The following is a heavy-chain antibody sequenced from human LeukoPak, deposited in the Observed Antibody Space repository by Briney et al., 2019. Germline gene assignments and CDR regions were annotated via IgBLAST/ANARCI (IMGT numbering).Heavy chain of an antibody. CDR2: VSGSGGST. D-gene: IGHD2-15*01. CDR1: GFTFSSYA. J-gene: IGHJ4*02. Sequence: GGSLRLSCAASGFTFSSYAMSWVRQAPGKGLEWVSAVSGSGGSTYYADSVKGRFTISRDNSKNTLYLQMNSLRAEDTAVYYCAKVNEPGGSFDYWGQGTLVTVSS. CDR3: AKVNEPGGSFDY. V-gene: IGHV3-23*01.